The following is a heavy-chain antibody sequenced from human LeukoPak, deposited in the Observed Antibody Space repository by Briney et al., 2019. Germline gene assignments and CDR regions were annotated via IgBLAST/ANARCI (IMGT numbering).Heavy chain of an antibody. CDR1: GFTFSTYW. CDR2: INSDGSST. V-gene: IGHV3-74*01. Sequence: PGGSLRLSCAASGFTFSTYWMHWVRQGPGKGLEWVSRINSDGSSTSYADSGKGRFTISRDNAKNTLYLQMNNLRAEDTAFYFCARVSVLKVPHFVYWGQGTLVTVSS. D-gene: IGHD2/OR15-2a*01. J-gene: IGHJ4*02. CDR3: ARVSVLKVPHFVY.